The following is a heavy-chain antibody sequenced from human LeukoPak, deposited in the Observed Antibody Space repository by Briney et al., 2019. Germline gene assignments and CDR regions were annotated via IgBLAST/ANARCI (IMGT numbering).Heavy chain of an antibody. CDR2: IYYSGST. Sequence: PSETLSLTCTVSGGSINNYYWSWIRQPPGKGLEWIGYIYYSGSTNYSPSLKSRVTISVDTSKNQFSLKLSSVTAADTAVYYCAKDARRSSGWWFFDHWGQGTLVTVSS. CDR1: GGSINNYY. CDR3: AKDARRSSGWWFFDH. D-gene: IGHD6-19*01. J-gene: IGHJ4*02. V-gene: IGHV4-59*12.